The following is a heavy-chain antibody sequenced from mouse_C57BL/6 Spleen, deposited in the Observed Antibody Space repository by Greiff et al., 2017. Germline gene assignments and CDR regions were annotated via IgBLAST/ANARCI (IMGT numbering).Heavy chain of an antibody. D-gene: IGHD3-2*02. CDR2: IDPENGDT. CDR3: TASAQATSWFAY. Sequence: EVQLQQSGAELVRPGASVKLSCTASGFNIKDDYMHWVNQRPEQGLEWIGWIDPENGDTEYASKFQGKATITADTSSNTAYLQSSSLTSEDTAVYYCTASAQATSWFAYWGQGTLVTVSA. J-gene: IGHJ3*01. V-gene: IGHV14-4*01. CDR1: GFNIKDDY.